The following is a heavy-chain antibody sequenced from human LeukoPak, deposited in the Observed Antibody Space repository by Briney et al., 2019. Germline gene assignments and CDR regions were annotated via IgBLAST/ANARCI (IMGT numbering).Heavy chain of an antibody. CDR2: INPSGCST. CDR3: ARGPGGRSGYYPLEDNYYYYYMDV. J-gene: IGHJ6*03. D-gene: IGHD3-22*01. V-gene: IGHV1-46*01. CDR1: GYTFTSYY. Sequence: ASVKVSCKASGYTFTSYYMHWVRQAPGQGLEWMGIINPSGCSTSYAQKFQGRVTMTRDMSTSTVYMELSSLRSDDTAVYYCARGPGGRSGYYPLEDNYYYYYMDVWGKGTTVTVSS.